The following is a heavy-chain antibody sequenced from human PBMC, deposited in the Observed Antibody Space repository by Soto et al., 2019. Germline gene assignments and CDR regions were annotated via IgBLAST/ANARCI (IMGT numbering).Heavy chain of an antibody. CDR3: ARDVLYYYDSSGYYGLDY. Sequence: SQTLSLTCAISGDSVSSNSAAWNWIRQSPSRGLEWLGRTYYRSKWYNDYAVSVKSRITINPDTSKNQFSLQLNSVTPEDTAVYYCARDVLYYYDSSGYYGLDYWGQGTLVTVSS. V-gene: IGHV6-1*01. CDR1: GDSVSSNSAA. D-gene: IGHD3-22*01. J-gene: IGHJ4*02. CDR2: TYYRSKWYN.